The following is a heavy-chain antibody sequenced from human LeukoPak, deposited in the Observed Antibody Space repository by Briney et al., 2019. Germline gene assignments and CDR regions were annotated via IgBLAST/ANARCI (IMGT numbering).Heavy chain of an antibody. Sequence: PGRSLRLSCAASGFTFSSYAMHWVRQAPGKGLEWVAVISYDGSNKYYVDSVKGRFTISRDNSKNTLYLQMNSLRAEDTAVYYCARDPSTLIVGALFDYWGQGTLVTVSS. CDR1: GFTFSSYA. CDR2: ISYDGSNK. J-gene: IGHJ4*02. D-gene: IGHD1-26*01. V-gene: IGHV3-30-3*01. CDR3: ARDPSTLIVGALFDY.